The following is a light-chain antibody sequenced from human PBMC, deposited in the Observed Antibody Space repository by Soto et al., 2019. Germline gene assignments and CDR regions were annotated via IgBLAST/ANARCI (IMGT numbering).Light chain of an antibody. CDR3: SSYTSSSTRV. V-gene: IGLV2-14*01. Sequence: QSALTQPASVSGSPGQSITISCTGTSSDVGGYNYVSWYQQHPGKAPKLMIYEVSNRPSGVSNRFSGYKSGNTASLTISGLQAEDEADYYCSSYTSSSTRVFGNGTKVTVL. J-gene: IGLJ1*01. CDR1: SSDVGGYNY. CDR2: EVS.